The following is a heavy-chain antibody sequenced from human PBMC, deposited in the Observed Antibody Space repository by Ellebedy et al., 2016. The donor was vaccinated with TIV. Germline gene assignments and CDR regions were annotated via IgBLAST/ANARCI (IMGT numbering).Heavy chain of an antibody. V-gene: IGHV1-69*13. D-gene: IGHD3-22*01. Sequence: SVKVSXXASGYTFTGYYMHWVRQAPGQGLEWMGGIIPIFGTANYAQKFQGRVTITADESTSTAYMELSSLRSEDTAVYYCYGSGYEQDYWGQGTLVTVSS. CDR3: YGSGYEQDY. CDR1: GYTFTGYY. CDR2: IIPIFGTA. J-gene: IGHJ4*02.